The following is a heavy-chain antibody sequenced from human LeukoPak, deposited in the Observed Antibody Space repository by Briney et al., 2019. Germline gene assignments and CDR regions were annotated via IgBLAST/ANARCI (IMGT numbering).Heavy chain of an antibody. D-gene: IGHD1-20*01. V-gene: IGHV4-31*03. CDR2: IYYRGKP. CDR1: GGSISSGHYY. CDR3: ARSSVTADDFYYYYMDV. J-gene: IGHJ6*03. Sequence: SSQTLSLTCTVSGGSISSGHYYWTWIRQHPGKGLEWIGYIYYRGKPYSNPSLTGRLTISVDTSKIQFSLRLSSVTAADTAVYYCARSSVTADDFYYYYMDVWGKGTTVTVSS.